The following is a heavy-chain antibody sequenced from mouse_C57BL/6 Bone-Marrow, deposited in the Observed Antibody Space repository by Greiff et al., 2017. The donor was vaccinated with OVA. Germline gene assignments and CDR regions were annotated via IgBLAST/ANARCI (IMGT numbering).Heavy chain of an antibody. Sequence: EVQLQQSGPELVKPGASVKISCKASGYSFTGYYMNWVKQSPEKSLEWIGEINPSTGGTTYNQKFKAKATLTVDKSSSTAYMQLKSLTPEDSAVDYCARSGDSPAYFDYWGQGTTLTVSS. J-gene: IGHJ2*01. CDR1: GYSFTGYY. D-gene: IGHD3-3*01. CDR2: INPSTGGT. CDR3: ARSGDSPAYFDY. V-gene: IGHV1-42*01.